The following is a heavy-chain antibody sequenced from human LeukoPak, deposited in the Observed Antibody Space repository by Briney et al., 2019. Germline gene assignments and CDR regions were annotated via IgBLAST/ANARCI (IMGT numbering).Heavy chain of an antibody. D-gene: IGHD6-19*01. J-gene: IGHJ4*02. CDR3: ARVSHSSGWYGPFDY. V-gene: IGHV3-21*01. CDR1: GFTFRSYS. CDR2: ISSSSYI. Sequence: PGGSLRLSCAASGFTFRSYSMNWVRQAPGKGLEWVSSISSSSYIYYADSVKGRFTISRDNAKNSLYLQMNSLRDEDTAVYYCARVSHSSGWYGPFDYWGQGTLVTVSS.